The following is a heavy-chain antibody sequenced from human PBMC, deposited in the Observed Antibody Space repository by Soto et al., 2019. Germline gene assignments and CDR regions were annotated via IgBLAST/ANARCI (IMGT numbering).Heavy chain of an antibody. CDR3: ATPWRGYYYYGMDV. CDR2: FDPEDGET. Sequence: PRPPVKVSCKVSGYTLTELSMHWVRQAPGKGPEWMGGFDPEDGETIYAQKFQGRVTMTEDTSTDTAYMELSSLRSEDTAVYYCATPWRGYYYYGMDVWGQGTTVTVSS. CDR1: GYTLTELS. D-gene: IGHD3-3*01. V-gene: IGHV1-24*01. J-gene: IGHJ6*02.